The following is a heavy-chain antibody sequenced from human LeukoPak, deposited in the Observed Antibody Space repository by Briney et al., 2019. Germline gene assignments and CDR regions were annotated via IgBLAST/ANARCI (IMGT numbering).Heavy chain of an antibody. J-gene: IGHJ4*02. CDR3: ARDLLRSGSQYSDY. CDR2: ISYDGSNK. V-gene: IGHV3-30-3*01. Sequence: GGSLRLSCAASGFTFSSYAMHWVRQAPGKGLEWVAVISYDGSNKYYADSVKGRFTISRGNSKNTLYLQMNSLRAEDTAVYYCARDLLRSGSQYSDYWGQGTLVTVSS. D-gene: IGHD6-19*01. CDR1: GFTFSSYA.